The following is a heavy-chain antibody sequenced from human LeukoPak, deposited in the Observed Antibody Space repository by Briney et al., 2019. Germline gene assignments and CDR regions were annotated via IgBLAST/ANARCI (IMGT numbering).Heavy chain of an antibody. V-gene: IGHV4-39*01. J-gene: IGHJ4*02. CDR2: FYYSGST. CDR1: SGSISGSSYY. D-gene: IGHD2-2*02. CDR3: ARHEGRNRGNMVIVPAAIIN. Sequence: SETLSLTCTVSSGSISGSSYYWGWIRQPPGKGLEWIGSFYYSGSTYYNSSLKSRVTISVDTSRSQFSLKLTSVTAADTAVYYCARHEGRNRGNMVIVPAAIINWGQGTLVTVSS.